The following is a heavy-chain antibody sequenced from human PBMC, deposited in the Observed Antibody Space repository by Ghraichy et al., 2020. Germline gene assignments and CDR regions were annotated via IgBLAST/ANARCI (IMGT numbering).Heavy chain of an antibody. Sequence: SETLSLTCTVSGASLSSANDYWSWIRQSPRKGLEWIGYIYYGGSTYTNPSFQRRVTTSVDMSKNQSSLTLSSVTAADTAVYYCARGTMSLDYHYFGMDVWGQGTSVTVSS. D-gene: IGHD1/OR15-1a*01. J-gene: IGHJ6*02. CDR3: ARGTMSLDYHYFGMDV. V-gene: IGHV4-30-4*01. CDR2: IYYGGST. CDR1: GASLSSANDY.